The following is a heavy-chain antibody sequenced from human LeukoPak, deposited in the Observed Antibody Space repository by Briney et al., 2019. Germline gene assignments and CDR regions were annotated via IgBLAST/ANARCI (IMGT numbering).Heavy chain of an antibody. CDR2: INSDGSST. CDR3: ASSNPGYTRGWSQGAFDV. J-gene: IGHJ3*01. D-gene: IGHD6-19*01. V-gene: IGHV3-74*01. CDR1: RFTFSSYW. Sequence: GGSLRLSWAASRFTFSSYWMHWVRQAPGKGLVWVSRINSDGSSTSCADSVKGRFTISRDNAKNTLYLQMNSLRAEDTAVYYCASSNPGYTRGWSQGAFDVWGQGTMVTVSS.